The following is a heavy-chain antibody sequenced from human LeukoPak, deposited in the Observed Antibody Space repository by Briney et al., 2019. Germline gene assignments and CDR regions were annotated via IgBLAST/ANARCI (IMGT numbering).Heavy chain of an antibody. CDR1: GFTFSSYS. V-gene: IGHV3-21*01. J-gene: IGHJ4*02. CDR2: ISSSSSYI. Sequence: SGGSLRLSCAASGFTFSSYSMNWVRQAPGKGLEWVSSISSSSSYIYYADSVKGRFTISRDNAKNSLYLQMNSLRAEDTAVYYCARGDGGWYYFGYWGQGTLVTVSS. D-gene: IGHD6-19*01. CDR3: ARGDGGWYYFGY.